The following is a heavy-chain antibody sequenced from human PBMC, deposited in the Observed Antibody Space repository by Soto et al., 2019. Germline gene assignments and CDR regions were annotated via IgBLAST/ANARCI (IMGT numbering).Heavy chain of an antibody. CDR3: ARRSGDY. D-gene: IGHD3-3*01. V-gene: IGHV3-23*01. J-gene: IGHJ4*02. CDR2: ISGSGGST. Sequence: EVQLLESGGGLAQPGGSLRLSCAVSGFTFTNYGMSWVRQAPGKGLDWVSTISGSGGSTYYADSVKGRFTISRDNSKDTLYLQMNSLRVEDTAVYYCARRSGDYWGQGTLVTVSS. CDR1: GFTFTNYG.